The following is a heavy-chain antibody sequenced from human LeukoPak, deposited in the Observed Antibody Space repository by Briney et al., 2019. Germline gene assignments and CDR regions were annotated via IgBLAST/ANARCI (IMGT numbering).Heavy chain of an antibody. CDR2: IGSNGDST. D-gene: IGHD4-11*01. V-gene: IGHV3-64*01. J-gene: IGHJ6*03. CDR1: GFTFVDYA. CDR3: ARGYSNPYYFYMDV. Sequence: QPGGSLRLSCAASGFTFVDYAMHWVRQAPGKGLEYVSGIGSNGDSTYYANSVKGRFTMSRDNSKHTLYLQMGSLRIEDLAVYYCARGYSNPYYFYMDVWGKGTTVTVSS.